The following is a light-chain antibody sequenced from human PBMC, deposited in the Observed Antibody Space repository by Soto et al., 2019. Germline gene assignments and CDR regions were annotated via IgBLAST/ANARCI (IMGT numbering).Light chain of an antibody. CDR2: EVV. CDR1: KNDIGVYDF. V-gene: IGLV2-8*01. Sequence: QSALTQPPSASGSPGQSVTISCTGTKNDIGVYDFVSWYQHHPGKAPRLIIYEVVQRPSGVPDRFSGSKSGNTASLTVSGLQAADEGDYFCKSYAGSNTYFFGSGTKLTVL. J-gene: IGLJ2*01. CDR3: KSYAGSNTYF.